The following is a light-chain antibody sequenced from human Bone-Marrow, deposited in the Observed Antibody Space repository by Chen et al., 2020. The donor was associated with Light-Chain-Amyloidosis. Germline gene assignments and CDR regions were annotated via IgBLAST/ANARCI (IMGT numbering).Light chain of an antibody. Sequence: QSVLTPPPSASGTPGQRVTISWSGASSNIGIHYVYWYQHFPGAAPNRLIHRNNQRPSGVPDRFSASKSGTSAFLAISGLRSEDEADYYCAAWDGSLSGYVFGTGTKVIVL. V-gene: IGLV1-47*01. CDR2: RNN. J-gene: IGLJ1*01. CDR1: SSNIGIHY. CDR3: AAWDGSLSGYV.